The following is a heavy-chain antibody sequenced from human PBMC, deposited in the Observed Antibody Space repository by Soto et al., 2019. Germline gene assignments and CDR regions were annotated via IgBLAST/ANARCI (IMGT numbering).Heavy chain of an antibody. CDR1: GGSFSGYY. Sequence: QVQLQQWGAGLLKPSETLSLTCAVYGGSFSGYYWSWIRQPPGKGLEWIGEINHSGSTNYNPSLKSRVIISVDTSKNQFSLKLSSVTAADTAVYYCARGQIAARSGQLDYWGQGTLVTVSS. CDR3: ARGQIAARSGQLDY. J-gene: IGHJ4*02. V-gene: IGHV4-34*01. CDR2: INHSGST. D-gene: IGHD6-6*01.